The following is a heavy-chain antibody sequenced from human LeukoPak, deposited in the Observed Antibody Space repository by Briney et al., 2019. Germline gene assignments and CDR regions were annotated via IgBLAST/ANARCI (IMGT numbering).Heavy chain of an antibody. CDR3: ARDRIKVGYNYGMEIDY. J-gene: IGHJ4*02. D-gene: IGHD5-18*01. CDR1: GFTFSDYY. V-gene: IGHV4-30-4*01. CDR2: IYYSGTA. Sequence: PGGSLRLSCAASGFTFSDYYMSWIRQPPGKGLEWIGYIYYSGTAYYNPSLKSRITISVDTSKNQFSLKLSSLTAADTAVYYCARDRIKVGYNYGMEIDYWGQGTLVTVSS.